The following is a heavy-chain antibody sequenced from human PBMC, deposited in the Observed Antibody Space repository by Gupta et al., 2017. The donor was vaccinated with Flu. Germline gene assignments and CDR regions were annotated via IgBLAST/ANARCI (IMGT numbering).Heavy chain of an antibody. CDR3: ARRHCSGGICGWFDP. CDR1: GGSISGDY. J-gene: IGHJ5*02. D-gene: IGHD2-15*01. CDR2: IYYSGSS. Sequence: QVQLQESGPGLVKPSETLSLTCTVSGGSISGDYWSWIRQSPGKGLEWIGYIYYSGSSKYNSTLKSRVTISVDTSKNQFALSLSSVTAADTAVYYCARRHCSGGICGWFDPWGQGTLVTVSS. V-gene: IGHV4-59*01.